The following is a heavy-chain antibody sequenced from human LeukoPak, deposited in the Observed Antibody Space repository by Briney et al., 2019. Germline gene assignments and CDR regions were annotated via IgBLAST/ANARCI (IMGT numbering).Heavy chain of an antibody. J-gene: IGHJ4*02. CDR3: ARDQGGRCDY. Sequence: GGSLRLSCAASGFTFSSYSMNWVRQAPGKGLVWVSRINTDESSTSYADSVKGRFTISRDNAKNTLYLQMNSLRAEDTAVYYCARDQGGRCDYWGQGTLVTVSS. D-gene: IGHD1-26*01. CDR1: GFTFSSYS. CDR2: INTDESST. V-gene: IGHV3-74*01.